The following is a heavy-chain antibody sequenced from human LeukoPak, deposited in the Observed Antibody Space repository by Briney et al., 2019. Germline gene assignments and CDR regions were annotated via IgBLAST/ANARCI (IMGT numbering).Heavy chain of an antibody. D-gene: IGHD3-10*01. J-gene: IGHJ6*02. CDR3: ARMEVRGYGMDV. V-gene: IGHV3-64*01. Sequence: GGSLRLSCAASGFTFSFYSMYWVRQAPGKGLEYASAMGSNGDSTYYANSVKGRFTISRDNSKNTLYLQMGSLRVEDMAVYYCARMEVRGYGMDVWGQGTTATVSS. CDR1: GFTFSFYS. CDR2: MGSNGDST.